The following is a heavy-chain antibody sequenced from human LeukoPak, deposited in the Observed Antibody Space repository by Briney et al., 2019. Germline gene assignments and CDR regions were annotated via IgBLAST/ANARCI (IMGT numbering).Heavy chain of an antibody. Sequence: PGGSLRLSCAVSGFTFSSYAMNWVRQAPGKGLEWVSHISSSSSYIYYADSVKGRFTISRDNGENSLYLQMNSLRDEDTAVYFCARVGDSGSSGGDYWGQGPLVTVSS. V-gene: IGHV3-48*02. CDR1: GFTFSSYA. CDR2: ISSSSSYI. CDR3: ARVGDSGSSGGDY. D-gene: IGHD2-15*01. J-gene: IGHJ4*02.